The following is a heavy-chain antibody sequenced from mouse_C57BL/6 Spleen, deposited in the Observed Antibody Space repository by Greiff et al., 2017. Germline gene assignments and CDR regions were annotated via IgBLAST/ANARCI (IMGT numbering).Heavy chain of an antibody. D-gene: IGHD2-4*01. CDR2: IWGDGSA. J-gene: IGHJ4*01. CDR3: AETGDYNYYAMDY. V-gene: IGHV2-3*01. Sequence: VKLQESGPGLVAPSQSLSITCTVSGFSLTSYGVSWVRQPPGKGLEWMGVIWGDGSANYHSALISRLSISKDNSKSQVFLNLNSLQTEDTATYYCAETGDYNYYAMDYWGQGTSVTVSS. CDR1: GFSLTSYG.